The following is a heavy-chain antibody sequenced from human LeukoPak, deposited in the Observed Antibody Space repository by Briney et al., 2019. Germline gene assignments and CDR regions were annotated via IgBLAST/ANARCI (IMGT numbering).Heavy chain of an antibody. J-gene: IGHJ4*02. CDR3: ARGYGSGSYFVY. CDR2: INQSGST. CDR1: GGSSSGYY. D-gene: IGHD3-10*01. Sequence: SETLSLTCAVYGGSSSGYYWSWIRQPPGKGLEWIGEINQSGSTNQNPSLKSRVTISIDTSNNQFSLKLSSVTAADTAVYYCARGYGSGSYFVYWGQGTLVTVSS. V-gene: IGHV4-34*01.